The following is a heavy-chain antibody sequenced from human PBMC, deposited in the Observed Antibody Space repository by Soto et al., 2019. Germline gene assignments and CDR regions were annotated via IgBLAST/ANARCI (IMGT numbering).Heavy chain of an antibody. CDR3: AREAQKGPYYDFWSGYFHYGMDV. V-gene: IGHV1-18*01. J-gene: IGHJ6*02. D-gene: IGHD3-3*01. CDR2: ISAYNGNT. Sequence: GASVKVSCKASGYTFTCYGISWVRQAPGQGLEWMGWISAYNGNTNYAQKLQGRVTMTTDTSTSTAYMELRSLRSDDTAVYYCAREAQKGPYYDFWSGYFHYGMDVWGQGTTVTVSS. CDR1: GYTFTCYG.